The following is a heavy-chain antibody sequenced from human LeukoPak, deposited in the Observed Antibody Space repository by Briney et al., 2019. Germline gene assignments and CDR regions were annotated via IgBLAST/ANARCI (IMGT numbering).Heavy chain of an antibody. V-gene: IGHV3-15*01. D-gene: IGHD1-26*01. CDR1: GFTFSSYS. Sequence: PGGSLRLSCAASGFTFSSYSMNWVRQAPGKGLEWVGRIKSKTDGGTTDYAEPVKGRFTISRDDSKNTLYLQMNSLKTEDTAVYYCTAVWWELLGPADYWGQGTLVTVSS. CDR2: IKSKTDGGTT. CDR3: TAVWWELLGPADY. J-gene: IGHJ4*02.